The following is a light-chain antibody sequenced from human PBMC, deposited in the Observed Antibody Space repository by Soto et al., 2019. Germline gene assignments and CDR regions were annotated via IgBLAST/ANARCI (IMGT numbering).Light chain of an antibody. CDR2: DAS. J-gene: IGKJ5*01. V-gene: IGKV3-11*01. CDR3: QQRNNWPSST. CDR1: QSVSSY. Sequence: EIVLTQSPATLSLSPGERATLSCRASQSVSSYLAWYQQKPGQAPRLLIYDASNRATGIPARFSGSGSGTDFTLTISSLEPEYFEVYYCQQRNNWPSSTFGQGTRLEIK.